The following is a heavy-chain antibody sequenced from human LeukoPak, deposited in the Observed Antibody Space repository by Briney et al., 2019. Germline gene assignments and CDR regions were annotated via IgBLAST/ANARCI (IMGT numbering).Heavy chain of an antibody. CDR1: GFTLSSYA. CDR3: AKGLRDPVDD. Sequence: PGGSLRLSCAASGFTLSSYAMSWVRQAPGKGLEWVSAISVSGNTYHADSVKGRFTISRDSSKNTLYLQMRNLRPDDTALYYCAKGLRDPVDDWGQGTLVTVSS. V-gene: IGHV3-23*01. CDR2: ISVSGNT. J-gene: IGHJ4*02. D-gene: IGHD2-21*02.